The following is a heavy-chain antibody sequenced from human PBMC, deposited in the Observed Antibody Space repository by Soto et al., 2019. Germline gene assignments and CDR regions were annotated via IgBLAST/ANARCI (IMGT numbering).Heavy chain of an antibody. D-gene: IGHD2-8*02. CDR2: VSHDGSLY. V-gene: IGHV3-30*18. CDR3: VKDRSDTWSFDY. CDR1: GFTFSSCA. Sequence: QVQLVESGGGVVQPGGSLRLSCAASGFTFSSCAMHWVRQVPGKGLEWLAVVSHDGSLYPYADSVKGRFSISRDNSRKTLYLQMNSLRPEDMAVYYCVKDRSDTWSFDYWGQGTLVTVSS. J-gene: IGHJ4*02.